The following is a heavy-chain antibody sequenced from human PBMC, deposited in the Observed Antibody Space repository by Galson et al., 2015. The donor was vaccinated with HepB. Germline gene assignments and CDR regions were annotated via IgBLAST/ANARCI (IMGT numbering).Heavy chain of an antibody. V-gene: IGHV3-30*02. J-gene: IGHJ4*02. CDR2: IRYDGSNK. CDR3: AKGGMLDYGSGSSHPGFDY. CDR1: GFTFSSYG. D-gene: IGHD3-10*01. Sequence: SLRLSCAASGFTFSSYGMHWVRQAPGKGLEWVAFIRYDGSNKYYADSVKGRFTISRDNSKNTLYLQMNSLRAEDTAVYYCAKGGMLDYGSGSSHPGFDYWGQGTLVTVFS.